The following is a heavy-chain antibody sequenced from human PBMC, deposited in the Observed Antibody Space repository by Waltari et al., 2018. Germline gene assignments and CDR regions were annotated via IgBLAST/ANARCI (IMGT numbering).Heavy chain of an antibody. CDR1: GFSLSTSGMC. CDR3: ARSYLIRGYSYGYDFDY. V-gene: IGHV2-70*01. Sequence: QVTLRESGPALVKPTQTLTLTCTFSGFSLSTSGMCVSWIRQPPGKALEWLALIDWDDDKYYSTSLKTRLTISKDTSKNQVVLTMTNMDPVDTATYYCARSYLIRGYSYGYDFDYWGQGTLVTVSS. CDR2: IDWDDDK. D-gene: IGHD5-18*01. J-gene: IGHJ4*02.